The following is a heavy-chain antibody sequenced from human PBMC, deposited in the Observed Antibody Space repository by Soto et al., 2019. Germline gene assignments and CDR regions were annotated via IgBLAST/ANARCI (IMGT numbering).Heavy chain of an antibody. J-gene: IGHJ6*04. D-gene: IGHD4-17*01. CDR3: AGGGASYGDFEMAPKDV. V-gene: IGHV1-3*01. CDR1: GYTFTSYA. Sequence: QVQLVQSGAEVKKPGASVKVSCKASGYTFTSYAMHWVRQAPGQRLEWMGWINAGNGNTKYSQKFQGRVTITRDTSAGTAYRERGSLRSEDTAVYYCAGGGASYGDFEMAPKDVWGKGSTVTVSS. CDR2: INAGNGNT.